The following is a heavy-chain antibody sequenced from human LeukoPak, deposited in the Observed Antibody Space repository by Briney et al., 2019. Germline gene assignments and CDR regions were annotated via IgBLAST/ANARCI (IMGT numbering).Heavy chain of an antibody. CDR3: AKDLLMVRGVSALDY. Sequence: GGSLRLSCAASGFTFSSYAMSWVRQAPGKGLEWVSAISGSGGSTYYADSVKGRFTISSDNSKNTLYLQMNSVRAEDKGVYYCAKDLLMVRGVSALDYWGQGTLVTVSS. D-gene: IGHD3-10*01. CDR1: GFTFSSYA. J-gene: IGHJ4*02. CDR2: ISGSGGST. V-gene: IGHV3-23*01.